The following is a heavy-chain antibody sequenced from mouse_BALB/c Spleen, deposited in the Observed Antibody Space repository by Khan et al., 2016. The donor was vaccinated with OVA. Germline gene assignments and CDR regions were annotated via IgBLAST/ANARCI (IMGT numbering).Heavy chain of an antibody. V-gene: IGHV9-3*02. D-gene: IGHD2-14*01. Sequence: QVQLQQSGPELKKPGETVKISCKASGYTFTNYGMNWVKQAPGKGLKWMGWINPNTGEPTYAEEFKERFAFSLETSASTAYLQINNLKNEDTATYCCARRYSICGSWFAYWDQGTLVTVSA. CDR3: ARRYSICGSWFAY. J-gene: IGHJ3*01. CDR1: GYTFTNYG. CDR2: INPNTGEP.